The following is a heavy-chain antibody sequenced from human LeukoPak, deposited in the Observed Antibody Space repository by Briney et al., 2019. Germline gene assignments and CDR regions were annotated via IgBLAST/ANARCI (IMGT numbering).Heavy chain of an antibody. CDR1: GGSFSGYY. Sequence: PSETLSLTCAVYGGSFSGYYWSWIRQPPGKGLEWIGEINHSGSTNYNPSLKSRVTISVDTSKNQFSLKLSSVTAADTAVYYCARGDTYYDFWSGYKPDNWFDPWGQGTLVTVSS. D-gene: IGHD3-3*01. CDR3: ARGDTYYDFWSGYKPDNWFDP. CDR2: INHSGST. V-gene: IGHV4-34*01. J-gene: IGHJ5*02.